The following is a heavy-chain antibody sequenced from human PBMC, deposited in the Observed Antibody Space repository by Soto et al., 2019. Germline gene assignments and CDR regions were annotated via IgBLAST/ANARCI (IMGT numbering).Heavy chain of an antibody. D-gene: IGHD2-2*03. CDR3: EKDWMNTWSFDY. CDR1: GFIFRSSG. Sequence: QVQVVESGGGVVQPGRSLRLSCAASGFIFRSSGMHWVRQAPGKGLEWVAAISHDGSSKSYGDSVKGRLTISRDTSKNTLYLQMDSLSAEDTAVYYCEKDWMNTWSFDYWGQGALVTVSS. J-gene: IGHJ4*02. V-gene: IGHV3-30*18. CDR2: ISHDGSSK.